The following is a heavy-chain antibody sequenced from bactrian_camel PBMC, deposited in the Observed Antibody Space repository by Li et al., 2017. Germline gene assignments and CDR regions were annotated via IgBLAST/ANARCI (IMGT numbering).Heavy chain of an antibody. J-gene: IGHJ6*01. CDR1: TTSYSDYYC. Sequence: HVQLVESGGGSVRAGGSLRLSCRFSTTSYSDYYCMGWFRQAPGKERAEVARIDSVGTTTYADNVKGRFTISKDNAKKSLYLQMNSLKPEDTAMYYCAARYLGCRGGYWGGAFGYWGQGTQVTVS. D-gene: IGHD2*01. CDR3: AARYLGCRGGYWGGAFGY. V-gene: IGHV3S53*01. CDR2: IDSVGTT.